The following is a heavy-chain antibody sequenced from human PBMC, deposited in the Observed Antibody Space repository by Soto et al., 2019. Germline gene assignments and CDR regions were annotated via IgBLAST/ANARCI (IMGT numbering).Heavy chain of an antibody. CDR1: GFTFSSYA. D-gene: IGHD5-18*01. CDR2: ICGSGGST. V-gene: IGHV3-23*01. CDR3: AKGRYGFLLYYWFDP. Sequence: GGSLRLSCAASGFTFSSYAMSWVRQAPGKGLEWVSAICGSGGSTNYTDSVKGRFTISRDNSTNTVYLEMNSLRAEDTAVYYCAKGRYGFLLYYWFDPWGQGTLVTVSS. J-gene: IGHJ5*02.